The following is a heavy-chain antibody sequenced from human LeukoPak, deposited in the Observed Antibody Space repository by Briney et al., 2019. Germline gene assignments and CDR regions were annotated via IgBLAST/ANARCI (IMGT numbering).Heavy chain of an antibody. V-gene: IGHV1-8*01. CDR3: ARAHRDYDILTGYLTYYYMDV. CDR2: MNPNSGNT. CDR1: GYTFISYD. J-gene: IGHJ6*03. D-gene: IGHD3-9*01. Sequence: ASVKVSCKASGYTFISYDINWVRQATGQGLEWMGWMNPNSGNTGYAQKFQGRVTMTRNTSISTAYMELSSLRSEDTAVYYCARAHRDYDILTGYLTYYYMDVWGKGTTVTISS.